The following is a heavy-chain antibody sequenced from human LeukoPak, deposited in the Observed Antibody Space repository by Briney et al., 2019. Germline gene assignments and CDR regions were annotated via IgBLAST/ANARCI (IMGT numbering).Heavy chain of an antibody. V-gene: IGHV1-69*05. CDR3: ASRYSSGWNYFDY. Sequence: GASVKVSCKAAGGTFSSYAISWVRQAPGQGLEWMGGIIPIFGTANYAQKFKGRVTITTDESTSTAYMELSSLRSEDTAVYYCASRYSSGWNYFDYWGQGTLVTVSS. CDR1: GGTFSSYA. CDR2: IIPIFGTA. D-gene: IGHD6-19*01. J-gene: IGHJ4*02.